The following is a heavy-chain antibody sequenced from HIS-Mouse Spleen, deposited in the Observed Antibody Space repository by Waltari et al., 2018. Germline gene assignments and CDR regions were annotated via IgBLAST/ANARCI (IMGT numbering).Heavy chain of an antibody. CDR3: AREIPYSSSWYDWYFDL. CDR1: GGSISSSTYY. J-gene: IGHJ2*01. V-gene: IGHV4-39*07. CDR2: IYYSGST. Sequence: QLQLQESGPGLVKPSATLSLTCTVSGGSISSSTYYWGWIRQPPGKGLEWIGCIYYSGSTYYNPSLKSRVTISVDTSKNQFSLKLSSVTAADTAVYYCAREIPYSSSWYDWYFDLWGRGTLVTVSS. D-gene: IGHD6-13*01.